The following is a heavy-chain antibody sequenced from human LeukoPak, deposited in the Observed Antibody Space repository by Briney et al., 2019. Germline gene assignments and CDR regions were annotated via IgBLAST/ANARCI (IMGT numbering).Heavy chain of an antibody. Sequence: GGSLRLSCAASGFTFSSYWMSWVRQAPGKGLEWVANIKQDGSEKYYVDSVKGRFTISRDNAKNSLYLQMNSLRAEDTAVYCCARVGRTQVVAATTYWGQGTLVTVSS. J-gene: IGHJ4*02. CDR1: GFTFSSYW. V-gene: IGHV3-7*01. D-gene: IGHD2-15*01. CDR3: ARVGRTQVVAATTY. CDR2: IKQDGSEK.